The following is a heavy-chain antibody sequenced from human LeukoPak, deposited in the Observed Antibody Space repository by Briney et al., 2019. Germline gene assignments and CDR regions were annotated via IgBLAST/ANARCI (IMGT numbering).Heavy chain of an antibody. V-gene: IGHV4-34*01. J-gene: IGHJ4*02. CDR1: GGSFSGYY. Sequence: SETLSLTCAVYGGSFSGYYWSWIRQPPGKGLEWIGEINHSGSTYYNPSLKSRVTISVDTSKNQFSLKLSSVTAADTAVYYCARQGLGTGTTLGFDYWGQGTLVTVSS. CDR3: ARQGLGTGTTLGFDY. D-gene: IGHD1-1*01. CDR2: INHSGST.